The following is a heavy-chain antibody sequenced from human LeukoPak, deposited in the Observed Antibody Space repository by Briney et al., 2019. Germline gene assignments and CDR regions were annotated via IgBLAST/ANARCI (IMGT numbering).Heavy chain of an antibody. V-gene: IGHV1-2*02. CDR1: GYTFTSYY. D-gene: IGHD1-1*01. Sequence: ASVKVSCKASGYTFTSYYMHWVRQAPGQGLEWMGWINPNSGGTNYAQKFQGRVTMTRDTSISTAYMELSRLRSDDTAVYYCARDTERRSFEYDYWGQGTLVTVSS. CDR3: ARDTERRSFEYDY. CDR2: INPNSGGT. J-gene: IGHJ4*02.